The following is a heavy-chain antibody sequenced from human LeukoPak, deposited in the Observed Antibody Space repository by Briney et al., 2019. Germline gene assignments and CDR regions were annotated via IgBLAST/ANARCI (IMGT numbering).Heavy chain of an antibody. V-gene: IGHV4-59*01. J-gene: IGHJ4*02. Sequence: SETLSLTCTVSGGSIGSFYWSWIRQPPGKGLEWIASISYSGSTNLNPSLKSRVTISVDTSKNRFSLQLNSLTAADTAVYYCARGKNYLDYWGQGTLVTVSS. CDR1: GGSIGSFY. CDR3: ARGKNYLDY. CDR2: ISYSGST. D-gene: IGHD5-24*01.